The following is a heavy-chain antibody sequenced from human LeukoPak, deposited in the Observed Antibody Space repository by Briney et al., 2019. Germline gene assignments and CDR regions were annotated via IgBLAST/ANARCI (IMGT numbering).Heavy chain of an antibody. CDR3: ARGHCSGGSCYSYFWFDP. D-gene: IGHD2-15*01. J-gene: IGHJ5*02. V-gene: IGHV4-59*12. CDR1: GGSISSYY. CDR2: IYYSGST. Sequence: PSETLSLTCTVSGGSISSYYWSWIRQPPGKGLEWIGYIYYSGSTNYNPSHKSRVTISVDTSKNQFSLKLSSVTAADTAVYYCARGHCSGGSCYSYFWFDPWGQGTLVTVSS.